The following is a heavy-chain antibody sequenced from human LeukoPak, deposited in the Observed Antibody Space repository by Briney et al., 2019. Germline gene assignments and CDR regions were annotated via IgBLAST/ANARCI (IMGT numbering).Heavy chain of an antibody. Sequence: SETLSLTCTVSGGSISSYYWSWIRQPPGKGLEWIGYIYYSGSTYYSPSLKSRVTISVDTSKNQFSLKLSSVTAADTAVYYCARGSSMVRGSLVFYFYGMDVWGQGTTVTVSS. V-gene: IGHV4-59*08. CDR1: GGSISSYY. CDR3: ARGSSMVRGSLVFYFYGMDV. J-gene: IGHJ6*02. D-gene: IGHD3-10*01. CDR2: IYYSGST.